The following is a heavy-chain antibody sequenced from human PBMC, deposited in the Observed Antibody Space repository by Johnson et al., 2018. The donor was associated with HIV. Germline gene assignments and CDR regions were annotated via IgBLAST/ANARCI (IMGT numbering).Heavy chain of an antibody. Sequence: VQLVESGGGLVQPGGSLRLSCAASGFTVSNNYMNWVRQAPGKGLEWVSLIYRDNSTYYADSVKGRFTISRDNSKNTLYLQMNGLRAEDTGLYYCVREVGNAGAFDIWGQGTMVTVSS. CDR3: VREVGNAGAFDI. J-gene: IGHJ3*02. V-gene: IGHV3-66*01. CDR1: GFTVSNNY. CDR2: IYRDNST. D-gene: IGHD1-26*01.